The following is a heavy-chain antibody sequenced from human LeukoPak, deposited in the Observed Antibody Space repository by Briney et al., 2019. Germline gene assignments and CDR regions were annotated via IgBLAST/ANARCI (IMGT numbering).Heavy chain of an antibody. CDR2: ISGNGGST. CDR1: GFTFSSYA. Sequence: PGGSLRLSCAASGFTFSSYAVSWVRQAPGKGLEWVSAISGNGGSTYYADSVKGRFTISRDNSKNTLYLQMNSLRAEDTAVYYCARTDEEYYFDYWGQGTLVTVSS. J-gene: IGHJ4*02. D-gene: IGHD1-14*01. V-gene: IGHV3-23*01. CDR3: ARTDEEYYFDY.